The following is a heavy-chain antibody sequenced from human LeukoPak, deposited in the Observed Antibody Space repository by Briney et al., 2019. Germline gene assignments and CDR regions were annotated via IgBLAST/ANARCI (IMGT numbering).Heavy chain of an antibody. CDR1: GFTFSNYW. CDR3: VQGWRDN. CDR2: INQDSSEK. J-gene: IGHJ4*02. V-gene: IGHV3-7*01. D-gene: IGHD2-15*01. Sequence: GGSLSLSCAASGFTFSNYWMSWVRQAPGKGLEWVANINQDSSEKYYVDSVKGRFTISRDNAKNSLYLQLNTLRPEDTAVYYCVQGWRDNWGQGTLVTVSS.